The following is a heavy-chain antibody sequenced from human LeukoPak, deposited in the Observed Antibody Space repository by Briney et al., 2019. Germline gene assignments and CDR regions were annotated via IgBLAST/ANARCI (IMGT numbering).Heavy chain of an antibody. CDR3: ARVLWSGDYSDSGSLSNWFDP. V-gene: IGHV4-38-2*02. CDR1: GYSISSGHY. D-gene: IGHD3-10*01. Sequence: PSETLSLTCTVSGYSISSGHYWGWIRHPPGKGLEWIGNIYHSGSTYYNPSLKSRVTISVDTSKNQFSLKLSSVTAADTAVYYCARVLWSGDYSDSGSLSNWFDPWGQGTLVTVSS. J-gene: IGHJ5*02. CDR2: IYHSGST.